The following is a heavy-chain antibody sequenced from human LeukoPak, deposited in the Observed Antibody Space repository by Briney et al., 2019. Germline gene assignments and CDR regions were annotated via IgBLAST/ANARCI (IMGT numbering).Heavy chain of an antibody. D-gene: IGHD2-2*01. CDR1: GFTFSSYA. Sequence: PGGSLRLSCAASGFTFSSYAMHWVRQAPGEGLEYVSGISTNGGSTYYADSVKGRFTISRDNSKNTLYLQMNSLRAEDTAVYYCAKDFSTSWAPPDSYWGQGTLVTVSS. CDR2: ISTNGGST. J-gene: IGHJ4*02. V-gene: IGHV3-64*04. CDR3: AKDFSTSWAPPDSY.